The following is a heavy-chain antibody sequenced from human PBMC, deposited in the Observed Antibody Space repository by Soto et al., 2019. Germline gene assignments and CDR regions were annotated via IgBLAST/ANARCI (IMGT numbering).Heavy chain of an antibody. CDR3: ARDLGYCTNGVCHHGWFDP. J-gene: IGHJ5*02. Sequence: PSETLSLTCAVHGGSFSEHDWSWIRQPPGKGLEWIGEINHSGSTNYNPSLKSRVTISLDMSKNQFSLKLNSVTAADTAVYYCARDLGYCTNGVCHHGWFDPWGQGTLVTVSS. D-gene: IGHD2-8*01. CDR2: INHSGST. CDR1: GGSFSEHD. V-gene: IGHV4-34*01.